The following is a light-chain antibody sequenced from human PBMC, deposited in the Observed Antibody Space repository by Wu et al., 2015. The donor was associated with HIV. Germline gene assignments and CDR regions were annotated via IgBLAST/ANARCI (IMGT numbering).Light chain of an antibody. J-gene: IGKJ2*01. CDR3: QQYDSSSYT. Sequence: EIVMTQSPGTLSLSPGERATLSCRASQRVSSNYLAWYQQKFGQAPRLLIYGASSRATGIPDRFSGSGSGTDFTLTISRLEPEDFAVYYCQQYDSSSYTFGQGTKLEIK. CDR1: QRVSSNY. V-gene: IGKV3-20*01. CDR2: GAS.